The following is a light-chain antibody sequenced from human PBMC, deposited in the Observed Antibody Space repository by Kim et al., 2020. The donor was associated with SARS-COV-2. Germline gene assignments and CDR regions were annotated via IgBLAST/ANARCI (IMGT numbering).Light chain of an antibody. Sequence: DIVLTQSPGTLSLSPGERATLSCRASQSVSSSYLAWYQQKPGQAPRLLIYGASSRATGIPDRFSGSGSGTDFTLTISRLEPEDFAVFYCQYYGNSPYTFGQGTKLEI. CDR1: QSVSSSY. CDR2: GAS. V-gene: IGKV3-20*01. J-gene: IGKJ2*01. CDR3: QYYGNSPYT.